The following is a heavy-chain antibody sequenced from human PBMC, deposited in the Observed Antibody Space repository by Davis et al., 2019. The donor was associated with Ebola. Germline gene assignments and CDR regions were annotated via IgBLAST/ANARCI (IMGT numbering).Heavy chain of an antibody. V-gene: IGHV3-21*01. CDR3: ARDKSFYYYMDV. Sequence: GGSLRLSCAASGFTLRTYSMNWVRQAPGKGLEWVSSISSSSSYIYYADSVKGRFTISRDNAKNSLYLQMNSLRAEDTAVYYCARDKSFYYYMDVWGKGTTVTVSS. CDR1: GFTLRTYS. J-gene: IGHJ6*03. CDR2: ISSSSSYI.